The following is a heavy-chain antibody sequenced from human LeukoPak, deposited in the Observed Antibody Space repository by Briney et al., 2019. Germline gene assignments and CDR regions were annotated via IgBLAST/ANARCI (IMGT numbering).Heavy chain of an antibody. V-gene: IGHV3-7*01. Sequence: GGSLRPSCAASEFDFSSHAMTWVRQAPGKGLEWVANIKQDGSEKYYVDSVKGRFTISRDNAKNSLYLQMNSLRAEDTAVYYCARVHDSSGYYSYYYYYGMDVWGQGTTVTVSS. CDR1: EFDFSSHA. CDR3: ARVHDSSGYYSYYYYYGMDV. D-gene: IGHD3-22*01. CDR2: IKQDGSEK. J-gene: IGHJ6*02.